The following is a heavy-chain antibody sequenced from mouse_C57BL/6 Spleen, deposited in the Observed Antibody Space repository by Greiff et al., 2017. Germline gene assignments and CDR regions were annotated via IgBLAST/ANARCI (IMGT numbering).Heavy chain of an antibody. CDR3: ARGDSNWAYAMDY. J-gene: IGHJ4*01. D-gene: IGHD2-5*01. CDR1: GYSITSGYA. Sequence: EVQVVESGPGMVKPSQSLSLTCTVTGYSITSGYAWHWIRHFPGNKLEWMGYISYSGSTNYNPSLKSRISITHDTSKNHFFLKLNSVTTEDTATYYCARGDSNWAYAMDYWGQGTSVTVSS. CDR2: ISYSGST. V-gene: IGHV3-1*01.